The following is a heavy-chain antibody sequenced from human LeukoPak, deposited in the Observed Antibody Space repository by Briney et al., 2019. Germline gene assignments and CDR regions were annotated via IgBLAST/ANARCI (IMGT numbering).Heavy chain of an antibody. V-gene: IGHV4-34*01. Sequence: SETLSLTCAVYGGPFSGYYWSWIRQSPGKGLEWIGEINHSGGTNYNPSLKSRVTISVDTSKNQFSLKLSSVTAADTAVYYCARGRASYDFWSGYLFWGQGTLVTVSS. J-gene: IGHJ4*02. CDR2: INHSGGT. D-gene: IGHD3-3*01. CDR1: GGPFSGYY. CDR3: ARGRASYDFWSGYLF.